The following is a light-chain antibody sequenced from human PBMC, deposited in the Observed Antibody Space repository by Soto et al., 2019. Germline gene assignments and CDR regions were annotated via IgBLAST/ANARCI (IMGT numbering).Light chain of an antibody. J-gene: IGKJ1*01. Sequence: EIVLTQSPGPLSLSPGERATLSCRSSQSVSSSYLAWYQQKPGQAPRLLIYGASSRATGIPDRFSGSGSGTDFTLTISRLEPEDFAVYYCQQYGSSPTWTLGQGTKVDIK. CDR2: GAS. CDR1: QSVSSSY. V-gene: IGKV3-20*01. CDR3: QQYGSSPTWT.